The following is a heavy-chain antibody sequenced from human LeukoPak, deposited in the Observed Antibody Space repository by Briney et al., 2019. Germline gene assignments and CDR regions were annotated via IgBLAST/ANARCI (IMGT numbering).Heavy chain of an antibody. V-gene: IGHV5-51*01. Sequence: GESLKISCKGSGYNFSNYWIGWVRRMPGKGLEWMGIIYPGDSDTRDSPSFQGQVAISADKSISTAYLQWGSLKASDAAMYYCARLSGSYGYYFDYWGQGTLVTVSS. CDR1: GYNFSNYW. D-gene: IGHD1-26*01. J-gene: IGHJ4*02. CDR3: ARLSGSYGYYFDY. CDR2: IYPGDSDT.